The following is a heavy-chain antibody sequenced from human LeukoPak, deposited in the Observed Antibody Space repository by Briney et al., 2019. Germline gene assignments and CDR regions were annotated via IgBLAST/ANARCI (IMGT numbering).Heavy chain of an antibody. V-gene: IGHV1-2*02. D-gene: IGHD6-6*01. J-gene: IGHJ5*02. CDR3: AGVVLAARQWKDWFDP. CDR2: INPNSGGT. Sequence: GASVKVSCKASGYTFTGYYMHWVRQAPGQGLEWMGWINPNSGGTNYAQKFQGRVTMTRDTSISTAYMELSRLRSDDTAVYYCAGVVLAARQWKDWFDPWGQGTLVTVSS. CDR1: GYTFTGYY.